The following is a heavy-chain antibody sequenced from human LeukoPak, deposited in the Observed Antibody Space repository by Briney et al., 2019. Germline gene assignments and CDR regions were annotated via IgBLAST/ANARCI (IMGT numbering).Heavy chain of an antibody. CDR1: GGSFSGYY. Sequence: PSETPSLTCAVYGGSFSGYYWSWIRQPPGKGLEWIGEINHSGSTNYNPSLKSRVTISVDTSKNQFSLKLSSVTAADTAVYYCARTTRGITMVRGPNYDYWGQGTLVTVSS. J-gene: IGHJ4*02. CDR3: ARTTRGITMVRGPNYDY. D-gene: IGHD3-10*01. CDR2: INHSGST. V-gene: IGHV4-34*01.